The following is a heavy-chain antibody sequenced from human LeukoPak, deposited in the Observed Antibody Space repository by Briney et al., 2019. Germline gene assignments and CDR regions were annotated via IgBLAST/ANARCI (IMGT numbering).Heavy chain of an antibody. CDR3: ARDRNGYNWNSHFDY. V-gene: IGHV1-69*13. CDR2: IIPIFGTA. J-gene: IGHJ4*02. D-gene: IGHD1-7*01. CDR1: GGTFSSYA. Sequence: ASVKVSCKASGGTFSSYAISWVRQAPGQGLEWMGGIIPIFGTANYAQKFQGRVTITADESTSTAYMELSSLRSEDTAVYYCARDRNGYNWNSHFDYWGQGTLVTVSS.